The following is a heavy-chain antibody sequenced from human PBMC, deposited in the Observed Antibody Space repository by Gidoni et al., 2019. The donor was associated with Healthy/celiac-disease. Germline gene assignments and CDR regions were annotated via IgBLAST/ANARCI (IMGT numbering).Heavy chain of an antibody. V-gene: IGHV4-34*01. CDR2: INHSGST. D-gene: IGHD2-2*01. Sequence: QVQLQQWGAGLLKPSATLSLTCAVYGGSFSGYYWRWIRQPPGKGLEWIGEINHSGSTNYNPSLKSRVTISVDTSKNQFSLKLSSVTAADTAVYYCARGRSCSSTSCYAPYFDYWGQGTLVTVSS. CDR1: GGSFSGYY. CDR3: ARGRSCSSTSCYAPYFDY. J-gene: IGHJ4*02.